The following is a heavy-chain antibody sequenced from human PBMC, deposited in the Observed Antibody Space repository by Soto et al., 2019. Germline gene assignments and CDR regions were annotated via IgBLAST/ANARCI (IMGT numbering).Heavy chain of an antibody. Sequence: VQLVQSGAEVKKPGASVKVSCKASGYTFTSYAMHWVRQAPGQRLEWMGWINAGNGNTKYSQKFQGRVTITRDTSASTAYMELSSLRSEDTAVYYCARARGIAAAGTHFDPWGQGTLVTVSS. D-gene: IGHD6-13*01. J-gene: IGHJ5*02. CDR1: GYTFTSYA. CDR2: INAGNGNT. V-gene: IGHV1-3*01. CDR3: ARARGIAAAGTHFDP.